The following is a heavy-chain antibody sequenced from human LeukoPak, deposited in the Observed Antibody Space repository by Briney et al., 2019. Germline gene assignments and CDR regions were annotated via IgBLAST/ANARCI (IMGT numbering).Heavy chain of an antibody. Sequence: PSETLSLTCAVSGGSISSGGYSWSWIRQPPGKGLEWIGYIYHSGSTYYNPSLKSRVTISVDRSKNQFSLKLSSVTAADTAVYYCARRRSSDWNSIFDYWGQGTLVTVSS. J-gene: IGHJ4*02. D-gene: IGHD6-19*01. CDR2: IYHSGST. CDR3: ARRRSSDWNSIFDY. V-gene: IGHV4-30-2*01. CDR1: GGSISSGGYS.